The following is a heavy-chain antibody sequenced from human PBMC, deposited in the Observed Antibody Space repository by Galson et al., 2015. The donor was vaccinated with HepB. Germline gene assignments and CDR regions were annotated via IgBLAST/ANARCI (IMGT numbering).Heavy chain of an antibody. D-gene: IGHD5-24*01. V-gene: IGHV3-30*04. CDR2: ISYDGSNK. CDR3: AREALRRDGLFDY. J-gene: IGHJ4*02. CDR1: GFTFSSYA. Sequence: SLRLSCAASGFTFSSYAMHWVRQAPGKGLEWVAVISYDGSNKYYADSVKGRFTISRDNSKNTLYLQMNSLRAEDTAVYYCAREALRRDGLFDYWGQGTLVTVSS.